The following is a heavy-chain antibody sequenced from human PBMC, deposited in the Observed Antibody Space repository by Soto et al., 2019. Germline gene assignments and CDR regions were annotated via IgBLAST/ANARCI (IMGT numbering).Heavy chain of an antibody. CDR2: IYTSGST. D-gene: IGHD1-7*01. V-gene: IGHV4-4*07. Sequence: QVPLPESGPGLVKPSETLSLTCTVSGGSISSYYWRWIRQPAGKGLEWIGRIYTSGSTHYNPSLKSRVTISVDTTKNQFSLKLSSVSAADAAVYYFARGDNWNSGYYYGMDVWGQGTTVTVSS. J-gene: IGHJ6*02. CDR1: GGSISSYY. CDR3: ARGDNWNSGYYYGMDV.